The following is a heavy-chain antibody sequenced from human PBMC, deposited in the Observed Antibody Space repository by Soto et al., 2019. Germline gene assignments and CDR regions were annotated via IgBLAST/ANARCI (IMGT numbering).Heavy chain of an antibody. CDR1: GFIFTIFN. V-gene: IGHV3-30-3*01. J-gene: IGHJ4*02. D-gene: IGHD3-10*01. CDR2: ISYDGTKK. CDR3: ARDFADSYGSGSLDD. Sequence: QVHLVESGGGVVQPGRSLRLSCADSGFIFTIFNMHWVRQAPGKGLEWVAEISYDGTKKNYADSVKGRFIISRDNSKNTLYLQMNSLRPEDTAVYYCARDFADSYGSGSLDDWGQGTLVTVSS.